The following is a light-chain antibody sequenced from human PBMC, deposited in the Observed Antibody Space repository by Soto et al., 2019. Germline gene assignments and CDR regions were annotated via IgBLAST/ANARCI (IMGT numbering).Light chain of an antibody. J-gene: IGLJ2*01. V-gene: IGLV2-14*01. CDR2: EVS. Sequence: QSALTQPASVSGSPGQSITISCTGSYSDVGTYNYVSWYQQHPGTAPKLMIHEVSDRPSGVSNRFSGSKSGNTASLTISGLQAEDEADYYCSSFTAYNTVVFGGGTKLTAL. CDR3: SSFTAYNTVV. CDR1: YSDVGTYNY.